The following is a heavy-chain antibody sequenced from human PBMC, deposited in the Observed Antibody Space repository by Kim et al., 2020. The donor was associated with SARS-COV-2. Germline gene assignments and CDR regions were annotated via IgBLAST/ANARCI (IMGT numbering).Heavy chain of an antibody. CDR2: IYHSGST. V-gene: IGHV4-4*02. J-gene: IGHJ6*02. CDR1: GGSISSSNW. D-gene: IGHD2-2*01. Sequence: SETLSLTCAVSGGSISSSNWWSWVRQPPGKGLEWIGEIYHSGSTNYNPSLKSRVTISVDKSKNQFSLKLSSVTAADTAVYYCARDAWGYCSSTSCYGKYYYYGMDVGGQGTTVTVSS. CDR3: ARDAWGYCSSTSCYGKYYYYGMDV.